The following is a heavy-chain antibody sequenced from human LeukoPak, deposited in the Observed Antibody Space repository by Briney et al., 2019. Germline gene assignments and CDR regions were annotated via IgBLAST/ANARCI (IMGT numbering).Heavy chain of an antibody. Sequence: GGSLRLSCAASGFTFISYWMSWVRQAPGKGLEWVANIKQDGSEKHYVDSLKGRFTISRDNAKNSVYLQMSSLRVEDTAVYYCARIGYSNPSFDYWGQGTLVTVSS. D-gene: IGHD6-13*01. CDR3: ARIGYSNPSFDY. V-gene: IGHV3-7*01. CDR2: IKQDGSEK. J-gene: IGHJ4*02. CDR1: GFTFISYW.